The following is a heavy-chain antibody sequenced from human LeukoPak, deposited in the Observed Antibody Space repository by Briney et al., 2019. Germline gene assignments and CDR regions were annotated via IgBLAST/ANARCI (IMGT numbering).Heavy chain of an antibody. V-gene: IGHV3-49*03. CDR1: GFTFGDYA. CDR3: TRDLSSSWYDYYYYMDV. J-gene: IGHJ6*03. Sequence: GRSLRLSCTASGFTFGDYAMSWFRQAPGKGLEWVGFIRSKAYGGTTEYAASVKGRFTISRDDSKSIAYLQMNNLKTEDTAVYYCTRDLSSSWYDYYYYMDVWGKGTTVTVSS. D-gene: IGHD6-13*01. CDR2: IRSKAYGGTT.